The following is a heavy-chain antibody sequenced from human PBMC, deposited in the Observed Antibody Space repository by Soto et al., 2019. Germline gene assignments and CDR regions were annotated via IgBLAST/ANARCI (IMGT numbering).Heavy chain of an antibody. Sequence: ESGGGVVQPGRSLRLSCAASGFTFSSYAMHWVRQAPGKGLEWVAVISYDGSNKYYADSVKGRFTISRDNSKNTLYLQMNSLRAEDTAVYYCARDYGSGWYFWFDPWGQGTLVTVSS. CDR2: ISYDGSNK. V-gene: IGHV3-30-3*01. CDR1: GFTFSSYA. D-gene: IGHD6-19*01. J-gene: IGHJ5*02. CDR3: ARDYGSGWYFWFDP.